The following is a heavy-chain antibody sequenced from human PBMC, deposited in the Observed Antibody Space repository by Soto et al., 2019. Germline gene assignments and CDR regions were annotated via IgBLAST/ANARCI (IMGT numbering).Heavy chain of an antibody. J-gene: IGHJ4*02. D-gene: IGHD5-18*01. CDR2: IWYDGSNK. Sequence: GGSLRLSCAASGFTFSSYGMHWVRQAPGKGLEWVAVIWYDGSNKYYADSVKGRFTISRDNSKNTLYLQMSSLRAEDTAVYYCARDRIQLWYYFDYWGQGTLVTVSS. CDR3: ARDRIQLWYYFDY. V-gene: IGHV3-33*01. CDR1: GFTFSSYG.